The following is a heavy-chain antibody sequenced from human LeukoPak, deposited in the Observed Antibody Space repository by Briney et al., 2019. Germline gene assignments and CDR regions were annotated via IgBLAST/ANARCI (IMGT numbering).Heavy chain of an antibody. CDR3: ASCSSTSCYYFDY. CDR1: GASFSGYY. CDR2: INHSGST. Sequence: SETLSLTCAVYGASFSGYYWSWIRQPPGKGLEWIGEINHSGSTNHNPSLKSRVTISVDTSKNQFSLKLSSVTAADTAVYYCASCSSTSCYYFDYWGQGTLVTVSS. V-gene: IGHV4-34*01. D-gene: IGHD2-2*01. J-gene: IGHJ4*02.